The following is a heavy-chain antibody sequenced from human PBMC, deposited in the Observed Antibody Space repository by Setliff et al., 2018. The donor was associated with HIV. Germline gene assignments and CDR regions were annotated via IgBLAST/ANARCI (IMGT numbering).Heavy chain of an antibody. Sequence: ASVKVSCKTSGYTFSDYGITWVRQAPGQGLEWMGWISVYNGNTNYAQKFQGRLSMSTASSTSTANMFLRSLRYDDTAVYYCARTPRIMVTLKGEYYYYYMDVWGKGTTVT. CDR3: ARTPRIMVTLKGEYYYYYMDV. CDR2: ISVYNGNT. CDR1: GYTFSDYG. D-gene: IGHD2-8*01. J-gene: IGHJ6*03. V-gene: IGHV1-18*01.